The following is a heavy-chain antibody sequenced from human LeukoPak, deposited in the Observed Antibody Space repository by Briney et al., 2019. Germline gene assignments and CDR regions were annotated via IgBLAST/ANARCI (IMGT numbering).Heavy chain of an antibody. V-gene: IGHV1-24*01. Sequence: GASVKVSCKVSGYSLTELSKYWVRQAPGKGLEWMGGLDVEDGGGETIYAQKFEGRVTMTEDSSSDTVYMELSSLRSDDTAVYYCAVGDPYQLLEYWGQGTLVTVSS. CDR2: LDVEDGGGET. CDR3: AVGDPYQLLEY. D-gene: IGHD2-2*01. J-gene: IGHJ4*02. CDR1: GYSLTELS.